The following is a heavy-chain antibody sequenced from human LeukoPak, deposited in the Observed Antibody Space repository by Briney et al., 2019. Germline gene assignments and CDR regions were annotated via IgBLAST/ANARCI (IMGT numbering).Heavy chain of an antibody. CDR1: GFTFSNYA. CDR3: ARDAYGDYVVDY. V-gene: IGHV3-23*01. Sequence: GGSLRLSCAASGFTFSNYAMSWVRQAPGKGLEWVSSISGSGGSTYYADSVKGRFTISRDNAKNTLYLQMNSLRAEDTAVYYCARDAYGDYVVDYWGQGILVTVSS. D-gene: IGHD4-17*01. J-gene: IGHJ4*02. CDR2: ISGSGGST.